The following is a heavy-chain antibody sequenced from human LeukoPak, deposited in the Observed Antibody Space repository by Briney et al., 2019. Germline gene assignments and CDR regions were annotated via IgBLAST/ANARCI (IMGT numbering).Heavy chain of an antibody. V-gene: IGHV1-24*01. Sequence: ASVKVSCKVSGYTLTELSMHWVRQAPGKGLEWMGGFDPEDGETIYAQKFQGRVTMTEDTSTDTAYMELSSLRSEDTAVYYCATTMVRGGYYYYYYYMDVWGKGTTVTVSS. CDR1: GYTLTELS. CDR3: ATTMVRGGYYYYYYYMDV. J-gene: IGHJ6*03. D-gene: IGHD3-10*01. CDR2: FDPEDGET.